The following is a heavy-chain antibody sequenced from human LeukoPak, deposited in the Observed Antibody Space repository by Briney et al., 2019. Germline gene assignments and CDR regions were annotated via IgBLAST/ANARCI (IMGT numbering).Heavy chain of an antibody. J-gene: IGHJ5*02. D-gene: IGHD1-1*01. V-gene: IGHV4-59*01. CDR2: IYYTGNT. Sequence: SDTLSLTCTVSGGSISNYYGNWIRHPPGKGLEWIGYIYYTGNTNYNPSLKSRVTISVDTSKNQFSLKLSSVTAADTAVYYCARDRLQLQSWGQGTLVTVSS. CDR3: ARDRLQLQS. CDR1: GGSISNYY.